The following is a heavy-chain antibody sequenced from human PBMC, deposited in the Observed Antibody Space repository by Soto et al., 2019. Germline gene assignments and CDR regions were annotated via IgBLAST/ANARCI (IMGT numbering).Heavy chain of an antibody. D-gene: IGHD3-10*01. CDR2: MNPNSGNT. CDR3: AVLLAGGGGDGN. Sequence: AGVKGSCKASGYTFTSYDIKLCRRATGQGLEWMGWMNPNSGNTGYAQKFQGRVTMTRNTSISTAYMELSSLRSADTAIYYCAVLLAGGGGDGNWGQGTLVTVSS. J-gene: IGHJ4*02. V-gene: IGHV1-8*01. CDR1: GYTFTSYD.